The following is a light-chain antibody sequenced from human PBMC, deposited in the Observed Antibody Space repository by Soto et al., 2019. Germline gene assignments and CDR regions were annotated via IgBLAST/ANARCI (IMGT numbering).Light chain of an antibody. Sequence: EIVLTQSPGTLSLSPGERATLSCRASQRVSSSYLAWYQQKPGQAPRLLIDCASSRATGIPDRFSGSGSGTDFTLTISRLEPEDFAVYYCQQYGSSRTFGQGTKVDIK. CDR2: CAS. J-gene: IGKJ1*01. CDR1: QRVSSSY. CDR3: QQYGSSRT. V-gene: IGKV3-20*01.